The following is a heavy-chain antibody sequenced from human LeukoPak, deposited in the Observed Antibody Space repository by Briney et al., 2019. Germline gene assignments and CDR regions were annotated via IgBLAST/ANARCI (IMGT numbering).Heavy chain of an antibody. CDR3: ARDESYYYGSGSKGGAFDI. Sequence: ASVKVSCKASGYTFTSYGISWVRQAPGQGLEWMGWINPNSGGTNYAQKFQGRVTMTRDTSISTAYMELSRLRSDDTAVYYCARDESYYYGSGSKGGAFDIWGQGTMVTVSS. V-gene: IGHV1-2*02. CDR1: GYTFTSYG. J-gene: IGHJ3*02. CDR2: INPNSGGT. D-gene: IGHD3-10*01.